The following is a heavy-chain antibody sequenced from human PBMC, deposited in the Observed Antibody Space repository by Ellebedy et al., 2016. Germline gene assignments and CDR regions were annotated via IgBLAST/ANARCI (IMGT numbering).Heavy chain of an antibody. CDR3: ARGDYGGKSPGRA. J-gene: IGHJ5*02. V-gene: IGHV1-46*01. CDR2: INPSGGNT. Sequence: ASVKVSXXASGYTLTSYYMNWVRQAPGQGIEWLGIINPSGGNTNYAQKIQGRVSMATDTSTTTVYMELGSLRSEDTALYYCARGDYGGKSPGRAWGQGTLVTVSS. D-gene: IGHD4-23*01. CDR1: GYTLTSYY.